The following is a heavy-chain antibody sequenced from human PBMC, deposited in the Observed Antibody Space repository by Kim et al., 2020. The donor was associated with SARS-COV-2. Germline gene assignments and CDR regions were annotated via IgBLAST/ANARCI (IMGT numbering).Heavy chain of an antibody. J-gene: IGHJ1*01. Sequence: ASVKVSCKASGDSFTNYGFSWVRQAPGQGLEWMGWISAYNGDTNYAQKVQDRLTMTTDTSTSTAYMELRSLRPDDTAVYYCARDIPRSTSSHQSFHHWGQGTRVRVSS. CDR3: ARDIPRSTSSHQSFHH. CDR2: ISAYNGDT. CDR1: GDSFTNYG. D-gene: IGHD4-17*01. V-gene: IGHV1-18*01.